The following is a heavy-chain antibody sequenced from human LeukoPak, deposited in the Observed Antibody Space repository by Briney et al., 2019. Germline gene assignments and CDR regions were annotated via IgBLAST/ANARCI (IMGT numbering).Heavy chain of an antibody. J-gene: IGHJ3*02. CDR3: AKEGSMKGAFDI. D-gene: IGHD3-10*01. CDR2: ISGSGGST. Sequence: PGGSLRLPCAASGFTFSGYVMSWVRQAPGKGLEWVSGISGSGGSTYYADSVKGRFTTSRDNSKNTLYLQMNGLRAEDTAVYYCAKEGSMKGAFDIWGQGTMVTVSS. CDR1: GFTFSGYV. V-gene: IGHV3-23*01.